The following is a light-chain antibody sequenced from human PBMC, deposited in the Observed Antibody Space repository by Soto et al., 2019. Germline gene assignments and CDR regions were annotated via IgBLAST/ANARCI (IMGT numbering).Light chain of an antibody. J-gene: IGLJ1*01. CDR3: AAWHDSLNGYV. CDR2: SNN. Sequence: QSVLTQPPSASGTPGQRVTISCSGSSSNIGSNTANWYQQLPGTAPKLLIYSNNQRTSGVPDRFSGSKSGTSASLAISGLQSEDEADYYCAAWHDSLNGYVFGTGTKLTVL. CDR1: SSNIGSNT. V-gene: IGLV1-44*01.